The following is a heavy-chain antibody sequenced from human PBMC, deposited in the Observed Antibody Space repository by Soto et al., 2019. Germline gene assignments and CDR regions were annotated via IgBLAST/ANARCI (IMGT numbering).Heavy chain of an antibody. D-gene: IGHD4-17*01. CDR3: ARHGVDYGDYASYYYYGMDV. CDR1: GGSISSSTYY. Sequence: SETLSLTCTVSGGSISSSTYYWGWIRQPPGKGLEWIGMIYYSGSAYYNPSLKSRVTISIDTSKNQFSLRLSSVTAADTAVYYCARHGVDYGDYASYYYYGMDVWGRGTTVTVS. J-gene: IGHJ6*02. V-gene: IGHV4-39*01. CDR2: IYYSGSA.